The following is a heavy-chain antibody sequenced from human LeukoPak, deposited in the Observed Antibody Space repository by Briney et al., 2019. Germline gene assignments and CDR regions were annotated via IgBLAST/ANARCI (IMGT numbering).Heavy chain of an antibody. Sequence: GGSLRLSCAASGFTFSDYYMSWIRQAPGKGLEWVSYISSSGSTIYYADSVKGRFTISRDNAKNSLYLQMNSLRAEDTAVYYCARDDNYDFWSGSNYGMDVWGQGTTVTVSS. V-gene: IGHV3-11*04. CDR3: ARDDNYDFWSGSNYGMDV. J-gene: IGHJ6*02. D-gene: IGHD3-3*01. CDR1: GFTFSDYY. CDR2: ISSSGSTI.